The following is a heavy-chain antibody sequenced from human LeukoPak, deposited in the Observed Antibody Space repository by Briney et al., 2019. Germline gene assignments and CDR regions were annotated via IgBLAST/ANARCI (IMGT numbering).Heavy chain of an antibody. D-gene: IGHD4-4*01. CDR3: ATRGIFSTVTTSYFDY. CDR1: GGSISSGGYY. V-gene: IGHV4-31*03. CDR2: IYYSGST. J-gene: IGHJ4*02. Sequence: SETLSLTCTVSGGSISSGGYYWSWIRQHPGKGLEWIGYIYYSGSTNYNPSLKSRVTISVDTSKNQFSLKLSSVTAADTAVYYCATRGIFSTVTTSYFDYWGQGTLVTVSS.